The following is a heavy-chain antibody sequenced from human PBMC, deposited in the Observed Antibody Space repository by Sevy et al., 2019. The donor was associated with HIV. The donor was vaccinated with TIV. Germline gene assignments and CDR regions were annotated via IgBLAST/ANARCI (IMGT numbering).Heavy chain of an antibody. D-gene: IGHD2-8*01. CDR3: AREGCTNPHDC. Sequence: GESLRLSCAASGFDFSIYSMSWVRRAPEKGLGWVSTLSIGCGKINYADSEKGRFTISRDNSTRSAYLPMDNMRVEDTAVYYCAREGCTNPHDCWGQGTLVTVSS. J-gene: IGHJ4*02. CDR1: GFDFSIYS. CDR2: LSIGCGKI. V-gene: IGHV3-23*01.